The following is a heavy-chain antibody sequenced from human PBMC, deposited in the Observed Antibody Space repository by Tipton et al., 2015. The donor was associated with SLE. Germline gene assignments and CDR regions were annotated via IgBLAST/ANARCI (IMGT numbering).Heavy chain of an antibody. V-gene: IGHV3-33*08. CDR3: ARDTRTYSSGWYHDGMDV. CDR1: GFTFSSYG. CDR2: IWYDGSNK. Sequence: QLVQSGGGLVQPGGSLRLSCAASGFTFSSYGMHWVRQAPGKGLEWVAVIWYDGSNKYYADSVKGRFTISRDNSKNTLYLQMNSLRAEDTAVYYCARDTRTYSSGWYHDGMDVWGQGTTLTVSS. D-gene: IGHD6-19*01. J-gene: IGHJ6*02.